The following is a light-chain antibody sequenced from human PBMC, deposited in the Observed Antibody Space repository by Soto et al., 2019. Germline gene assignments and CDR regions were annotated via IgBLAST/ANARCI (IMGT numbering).Light chain of an antibody. Sequence: DIVLTQSPGTLSLSPGQRATLSCRASQTVTTFYLAWYQQKPGQAPRLLIYCASSRATGIPDRFSGSGSGTDFTLTISRLEPEDCAVYYCQQYGSSSGLTFGGGTKVEL. J-gene: IGKJ4*01. V-gene: IGKV3-20*01. CDR3: QQYGSSSGLT. CDR1: QTVTTFY. CDR2: CAS.